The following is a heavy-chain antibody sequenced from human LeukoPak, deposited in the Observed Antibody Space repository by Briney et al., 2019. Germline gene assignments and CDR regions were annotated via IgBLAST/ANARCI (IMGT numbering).Heavy chain of an antibody. CDR2: IYTSGST. Sequence: PSETLSLTCTVSGGSISSGSYYWSWIRQPAGKGLQWIVRIYTSGSTNYNPSLKSRVTISVDTSKNQFSLKLSSVTTADTAVYYCARVGGYSGYDYFLAYYYYMDVWGKGTTVTISS. J-gene: IGHJ6*03. CDR1: GGSISSGSYY. V-gene: IGHV4-61*02. D-gene: IGHD5-12*01. CDR3: ARVGGYSGYDYFLAYYYYMDV.